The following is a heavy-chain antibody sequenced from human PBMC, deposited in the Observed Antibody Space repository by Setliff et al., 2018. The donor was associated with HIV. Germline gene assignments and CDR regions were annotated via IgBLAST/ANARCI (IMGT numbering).Heavy chain of an antibody. D-gene: IGHD6-19*01. CDR2: LSIDSGYT. J-gene: IGHJ6*02. CDR3: ARDMRGQWLLPPPSHYYYYYGMDV. CDR1: GYTFSNYG. Sequence: GASVKVSCKASGYTFSNYGINWVRQAPGQGLEWMGWLSIDSGYTNFAQNFQGRVTMTTDTSTSTAYMELRSLRSDDTAVYYCARDMRGQWLLPPPSHYYYYYGMDVWGQGTTVTVSS. V-gene: IGHV1-18*01.